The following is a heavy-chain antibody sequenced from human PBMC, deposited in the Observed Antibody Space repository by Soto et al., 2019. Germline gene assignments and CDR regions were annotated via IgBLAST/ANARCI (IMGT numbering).Heavy chain of an antibody. CDR3: ARESAEGEYSSSSLLLDY. D-gene: IGHD6-6*01. J-gene: IGHJ4*02. CDR2: IWYDGSNK. Sequence: GGSLRLSCAASGFTFSSYGMHWVRQAPGKGLEWVAVIWYDGSNKYYADSVKGRFTISRDNSKNTLYLQMNSLRAEDTAVYYCARESAEGEYSSSSLLLDYWGQGTLVTVSS. V-gene: IGHV3-33*01. CDR1: GFTFSSYG.